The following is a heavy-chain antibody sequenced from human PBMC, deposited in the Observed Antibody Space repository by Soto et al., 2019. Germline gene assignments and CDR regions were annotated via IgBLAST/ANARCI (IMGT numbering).Heavy chain of an antibody. CDR1: GGSISSYY. Sequence: PSETLSLTCTVSGGSISSYYWSWIRQPAGKGLEWTGRIYTSGSTNYNPSLKSRVTMSVDTSKNQFSLKLSSVTAADTAVYYCVRDSGDYYDSSGSVYWFDPWGQGTLVTVSS. V-gene: IGHV4-4*07. CDR3: VRDSGDYYDSSGSVYWFDP. D-gene: IGHD3-22*01. CDR2: IYTSGST. J-gene: IGHJ5*02.